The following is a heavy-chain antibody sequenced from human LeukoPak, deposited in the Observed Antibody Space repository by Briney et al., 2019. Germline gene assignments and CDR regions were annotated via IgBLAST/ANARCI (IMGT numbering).Heavy chain of an antibody. D-gene: IGHD3-16*01. J-gene: IGHJ4*02. Sequence: GGSLRLSCAASGFTFSSYAMYGVRQAPGKGREGVTFISYDGSSKYYADSVKGRFTISRDNSKNTLFLQMNSLRDEDTAVYYCAREIWGTFKDWGQGTLVTVSS. CDR1: GFTFSSYA. CDR2: ISYDGSSK. V-gene: IGHV3-30-3*01. CDR3: AREIWGTFKD.